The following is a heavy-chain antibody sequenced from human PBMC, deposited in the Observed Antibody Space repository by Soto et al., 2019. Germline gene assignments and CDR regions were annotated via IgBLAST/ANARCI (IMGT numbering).Heavy chain of an antibody. CDR3: TRDRSGANLQY. J-gene: IGHJ4*02. D-gene: IGHD3-10*01. CDR1: GATFSGHF. V-gene: IGHV1-2*02. CDR2: INPDNGDT. Sequence: QVQLVQSGAEVREPGASVKVSCKPSGATFSGHFFHGVRQAPGQGLEWMGWINPDNGDTNYAQKFQDRVTMTRDPSISTAYMDLSRLISDDTAVYFCTRDRSGANLQYWCQGTLVTVSS.